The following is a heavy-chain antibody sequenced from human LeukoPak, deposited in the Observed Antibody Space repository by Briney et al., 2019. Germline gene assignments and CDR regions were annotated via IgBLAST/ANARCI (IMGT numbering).Heavy chain of an antibody. CDR2: ISGSSYYI. D-gene: IGHD1-14*01. V-gene: IGHV3-21*01. CDR3: ARAVGYNTSPDY. CDR1: GFTFSSYT. Sequence: GGSLRLSCAASGFTFSSYTINWVRQAPGKGLEWVSSISGSSYYIYYADSVRGRFTISRDNAKNTLYLQMNSLRAEDTAVYYCARAVGYNTSPDYWGQGTLVTVSS. J-gene: IGHJ4*02.